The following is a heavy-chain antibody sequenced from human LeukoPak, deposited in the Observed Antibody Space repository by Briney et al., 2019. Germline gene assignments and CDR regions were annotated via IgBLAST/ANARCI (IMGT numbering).Heavy chain of an antibody. V-gene: IGHV3-30*02. J-gene: IGHJ4*02. CDR2: IRYDESNI. CDR3: AKGRDVAGPKYYFDY. CDR1: GFTFNSFG. D-gene: IGHD5-24*01. Sequence: QPGGSLRLSCAASGFTFNSFGMHWVRQAPGKGLEWVAFIRYDESNIYYADSVKGRFTISRDNSKNTLYLQMNSLRAEDTAVYYCAKGRDVAGPKYYFDYWGQGTLVTVSS.